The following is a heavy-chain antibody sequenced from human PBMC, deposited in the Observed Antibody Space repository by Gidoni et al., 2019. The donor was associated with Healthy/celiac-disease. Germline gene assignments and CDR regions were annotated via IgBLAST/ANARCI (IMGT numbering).Heavy chain of an antibody. Sequence: QVQLVESGGGVVPPGRSLRLSCVASGFTFSSYGRHWVRQEPGKGMEWVAVISYDGSNKYYADYVKGRLTSSRDNSKNTLYLQMNSLRAEDTAVYYCAKDRGIVSLGDVCGKGTTVTVSS. CDR1: GFTFSSYG. CDR2: ISYDGSNK. J-gene: IGHJ6*04. D-gene: IGHD2-21*01. V-gene: IGHV3-30*18. CDR3: AKDRGIVSLGDV.